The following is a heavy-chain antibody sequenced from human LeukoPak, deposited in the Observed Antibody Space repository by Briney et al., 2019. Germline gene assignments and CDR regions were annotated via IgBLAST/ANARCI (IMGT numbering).Heavy chain of an antibody. V-gene: IGHV3-74*01. CDR2: INSDGSST. D-gene: IGHD4-23*01. J-gene: IGHJ4*02. CDR3: ARDQRPNLLGTQLPIWPFDY. Sequence: PGGSLRLSCAASGFTFSSYWMHWVRQAPGKGLVWVSRINSDGSSTSYADSVKGRFTISRDNAKNTLYLQMNSLRAEDTAVYYCARDQRPNLLGTQLPIWPFDYWGQGTLVTVSS. CDR1: GFTFSSYW.